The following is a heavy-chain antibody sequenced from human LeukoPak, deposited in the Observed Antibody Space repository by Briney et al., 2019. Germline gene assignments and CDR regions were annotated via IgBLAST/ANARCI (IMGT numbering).Heavy chain of an antibody. D-gene: IGHD3-22*01. Sequence: ASVKVSCKASGFTFTRSAMQWVRQARGQRLEWIGWIVVGSGNTNYAQKFQERVTITRDMSTSTAYMGLSSLRSEDTAVYYCAAADYYDSSGYYPYAFHIWGQGTMVTVSS. V-gene: IGHV1-58*02. J-gene: IGHJ3*02. CDR2: IVVGSGNT. CDR3: AAADYYDSSGYYPYAFHI. CDR1: GFTFTRSA.